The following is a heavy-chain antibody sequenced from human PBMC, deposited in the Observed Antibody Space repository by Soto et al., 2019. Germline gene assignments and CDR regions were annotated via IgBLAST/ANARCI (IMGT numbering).Heavy chain of an antibody. CDR1: GYSFTSYW. V-gene: IGHV5-10-1*01. Sequence: GGSLKISCNGSGYSFTSYWISWVRQMPGKGLEWMGRIDPSDSYTNYSPSFQGHVTISADKSISTAYLQWSSLKASDTAMYYCASTYYYDSSGYAKWFDYWGQGTLVTVSS. D-gene: IGHD3-22*01. CDR3: ASTYYYDSSGYAKWFDY. J-gene: IGHJ4*02. CDR2: IDPSDSYT.